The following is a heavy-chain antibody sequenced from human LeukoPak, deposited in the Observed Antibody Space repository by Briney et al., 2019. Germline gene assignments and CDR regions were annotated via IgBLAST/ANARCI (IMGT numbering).Heavy chain of an antibody. D-gene: IGHD3-10*01. Sequence: ASVKVSCKASGYTFTGYYIHWVRQAPGQGLEWVGWINPNNGGTNYAQKLQGRVTMTTDTSTSTAYMELRSLRSDDTAVYYCAREGDGRSGEVRAFEIWGQGTMVTVSS. J-gene: IGHJ3*02. V-gene: IGHV1-2*02. CDR1: GYTFTGYY. CDR3: AREGDGRSGEVRAFEI. CDR2: INPNNGGT.